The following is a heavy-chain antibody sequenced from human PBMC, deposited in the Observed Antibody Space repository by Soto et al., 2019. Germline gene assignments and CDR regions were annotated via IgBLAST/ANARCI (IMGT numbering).Heavy chain of an antibody. D-gene: IGHD6-13*01. CDR3: ARRYGTVFDY. V-gene: IGHV4-59*01. CDR2: IYYSGST. CDR1: GGSISSYY. Sequence: QVQLQESGPGLVKPSETLSLTCTVSGGSISSYYWRWIRQPPGKGLEWIGYIYYSGSTNYNPSLKSRVTISVDTSKNQFSLKLSSVTAADTAVYYFARRYGTVFDYWGQGTLVTVSS. J-gene: IGHJ4*02.